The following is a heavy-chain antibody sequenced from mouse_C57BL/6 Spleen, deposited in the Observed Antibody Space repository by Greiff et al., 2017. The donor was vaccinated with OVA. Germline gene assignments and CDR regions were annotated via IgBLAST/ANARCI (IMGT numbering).Heavy chain of an antibody. J-gene: IGHJ1*03. V-gene: IGHV2-9-1*01. Sequence: QVQLQQSGPGLVAPSQSLSITCTVSGFSLTSYAISWVRQPPGKGLEWLGVIWTGGGTNYNSALKSRLSISKDNSKSQVFLKMNSLQTDDTARYYCAREGTYGNYWYFDVWGTGTTVTVSS. CDR3: AREGTYGNYWYFDV. CDR2: IWTGGGT. D-gene: IGHD2-1*01. CDR1: GFSLTSYA.